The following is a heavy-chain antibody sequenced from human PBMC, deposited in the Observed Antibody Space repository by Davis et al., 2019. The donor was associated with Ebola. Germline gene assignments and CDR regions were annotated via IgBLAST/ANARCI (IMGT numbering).Heavy chain of an antibody. CDR2: INHSGST. J-gene: IGHJ6*02. D-gene: IGHD3-10*01. CDR1: GGSFSGHY. V-gene: IGHV4-34*01. CDR3: ARGVRYYYGSGRPYYYYGMDV. Sequence: SETLSLTCAVYGGSFSGHYWTWIRQPPGKGLEWIGEINHSGSTNYDPSFKSRVTIYVDTSKNQFSLKVSSVTAADTAVYYCARGVRYYYGSGRPYYYYGMDVLGQGTTVTVSS.